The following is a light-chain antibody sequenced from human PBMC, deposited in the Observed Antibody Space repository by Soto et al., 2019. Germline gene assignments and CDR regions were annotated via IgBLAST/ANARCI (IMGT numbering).Light chain of an antibody. Sequence: EIVLTQSPATLSLSPGERATLSCRASQSVSSYLAWYQQKPGQAPRLLIYDASNRATGIPARFSGSGSATDFTLTISSLEPEDFAVYDGQQRSNWLTFGQGTRLEIK. CDR3: QQRSNWLT. J-gene: IGKJ5*01. CDR1: QSVSSY. CDR2: DAS. V-gene: IGKV3-11*01.